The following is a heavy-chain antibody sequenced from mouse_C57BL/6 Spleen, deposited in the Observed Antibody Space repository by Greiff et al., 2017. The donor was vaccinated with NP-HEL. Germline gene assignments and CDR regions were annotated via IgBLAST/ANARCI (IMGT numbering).Heavy chain of an antibody. CDR2: IHPNSGST. CDR3: ARDYYDYDFAY. Sequence: QVQLQHPGAELVKPGASVKLSCKASGYTFTSYWMHWVKQRPGQGLEWIGMIHPNSGSTNYNEKFKSKATLTVDKSSSTAYMQLSSLTSEDSAVYYCARDYYDYDFAYWGQGTLVTVSA. J-gene: IGHJ3*01. V-gene: IGHV1-64*01. D-gene: IGHD2-4*01. CDR1: GYTFTSYW.